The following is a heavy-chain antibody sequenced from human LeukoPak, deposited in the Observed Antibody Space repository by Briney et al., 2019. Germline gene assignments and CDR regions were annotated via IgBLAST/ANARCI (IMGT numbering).Heavy chain of an antibody. CDR3: ARGVYIAAAQYGY. D-gene: IGHD6-13*01. CDR2: VYYSGTN. Sequence: SETLSLTCTVSGGSISSYYWSWIRQPPGKGLEWIGYVYYSGTNNYNPSLKSRVTISVDTSKNQFSLKLSSVTAADTAVYYWARGVYIAAAQYGYWGQGTLVTVSS. J-gene: IGHJ4*02. CDR1: GGSISSYY. V-gene: IGHV4-59*01.